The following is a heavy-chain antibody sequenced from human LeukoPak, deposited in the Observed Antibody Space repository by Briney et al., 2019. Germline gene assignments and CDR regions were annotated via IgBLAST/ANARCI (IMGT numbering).Heavy chain of an antibody. CDR3: ARDGFGGGYFDY. J-gene: IGHJ4*02. CDR1: GGSISSGGYY. Sequence: SQTLSLTCTVSGGSISSGGYYWSWIRQHPGKGLEWIGYIYYSGSTYYNPSLKSRVTISVDTSKNQFSLKLSSVTAVDTAVYYCARDGFGGGYFDYWGQGTLVTVSS. D-gene: IGHD3-3*01. V-gene: IGHV4-31*03. CDR2: IYYSGST.